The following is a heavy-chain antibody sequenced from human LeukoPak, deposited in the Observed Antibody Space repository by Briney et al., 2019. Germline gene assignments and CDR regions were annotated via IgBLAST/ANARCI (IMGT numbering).Heavy chain of an antibody. CDR3: ARDQGGATPFDY. CDR2: INPNSGGT. Sequence: GASVKVSCKASGYSFTGYYIHWVRQAPGQGLEWMGWINPNSGGTNYAQKFQGRVTMTRDTSISTAYMELSRLRSDDTAVYYCARDQGGATPFDYWGQGTLVTVSS. V-gene: IGHV1-2*02. CDR1: GYSFTGYY. J-gene: IGHJ4*02. D-gene: IGHD1-26*01.